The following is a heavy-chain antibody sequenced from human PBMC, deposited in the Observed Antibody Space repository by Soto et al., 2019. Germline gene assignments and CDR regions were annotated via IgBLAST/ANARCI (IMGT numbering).Heavy chain of an antibody. J-gene: IGHJ4*02. CDR1: GGSISSGGYS. D-gene: IGHD3-22*01. CDR3: ARATARYYYDSSGYYYGDYFDY. V-gene: IGHV4-30-2*01. CDR2: IYHSGST. Sequence: QLQLQESGSGLVKPSQTLSLTCAVSGGSISSGGYSWSWIRQPPGKGLEWIGYIYHSGSTYYNPSLKSRSTISVDRSKDQFSLKLSCVTAADTAVYYCARATARYYYDSSGYYYGDYFDYWGQGTLVTVSS.